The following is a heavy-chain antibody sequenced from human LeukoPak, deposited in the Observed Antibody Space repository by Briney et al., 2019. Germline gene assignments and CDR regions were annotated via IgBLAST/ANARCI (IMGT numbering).Heavy chain of an antibody. V-gene: IGHV3-21*01. J-gene: IGHJ4*02. Sequence: GGSLRLSCAASGFTFSSYSMNWVRQAPGKGLEWVSSISSSSYIYYADSVKGRFTISRDNAKNSLYLQMNSLRAEDTAVYYCARSGTMIVVAVDYWGQGTLVTVSS. D-gene: IGHD3-22*01. CDR3: ARSGTMIVVAVDY. CDR1: GFTFSSYS. CDR2: ISSSSYI.